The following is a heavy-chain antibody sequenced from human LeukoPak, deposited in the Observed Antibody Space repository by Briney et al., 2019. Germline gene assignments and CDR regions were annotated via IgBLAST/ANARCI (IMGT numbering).Heavy chain of an antibody. D-gene: IGHD2-2*02. CDR3: ARHPPRDCSSSSCYKRWFDP. CDR2: MYYSGST. Sequence: SETLSLTCTVSGGSISSGDSYWGWIRQPPGKGLGWIESMYYSGSTYYNPSLKSRVTISVDTSKNQFSLKLTSVTAADTAVYYCARHPPRDCSSSSCYKRWFDPRGQGTLVTVSS. J-gene: IGHJ5*02. V-gene: IGHV4-39*01. CDR1: GGSISSGDSY.